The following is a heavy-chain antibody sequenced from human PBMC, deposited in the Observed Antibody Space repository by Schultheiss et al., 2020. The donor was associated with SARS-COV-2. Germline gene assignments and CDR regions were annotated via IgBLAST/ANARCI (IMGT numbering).Heavy chain of an antibody. J-gene: IGHJ5*02. D-gene: IGHD3-10*01. CDR1: GFTFSSYE. CDR2: ISYDGSNK. V-gene: IGHV3-30*14. Sequence: GGSLRLSCAASGFTFSSYEMNWVRQAPGKGLEWVAVISYDGSNKYYADSVKGRFTISRDNSKNTLYLQMGSLRAEDMAVYYCARPYYGSGSYKYNWFDPWGQGTLVTVSS. CDR3: ARPYYGSGSYKYNWFDP.